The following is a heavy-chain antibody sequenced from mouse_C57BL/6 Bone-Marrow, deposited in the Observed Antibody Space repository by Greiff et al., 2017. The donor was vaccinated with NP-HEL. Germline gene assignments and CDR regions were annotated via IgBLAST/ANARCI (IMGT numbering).Heavy chain of an antibody. CDR1: GFTFTDYY. J-gene: IGHJ2*01. D-gene: IGHD2-4*01. V-gene: IGHV1-36*01. CDR3: ARPALYYDYFDY. CDR2: VYPYNGGT. Sequence: VQLQQSGPVLVTPGPSVKISCKASGFTFTDYYMHWVKQSHGKSLEWIGLVYPYNGGTSYNQKFKGKATLTVDTSSNTDYMELNSLTTKDSAVDYSARPALYYDYFDYWGQGTTLTVSS.